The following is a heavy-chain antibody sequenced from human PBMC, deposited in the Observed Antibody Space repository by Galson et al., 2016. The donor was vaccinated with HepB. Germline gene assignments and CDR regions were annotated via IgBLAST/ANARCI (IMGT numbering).Heavy chain of an antibody. J-gene: IGHJ4*02. Sequence: SVKVSCKASRDTFSSYTITWVRQAPGQGLEWMGGIIPISGTSNYAQKFQGRVTITADESTSTVYLELTSLRSDDTAVYYCARAIDAVGDSDYHVVSYFDYWGQGTLVTVSS. CDR1: RDTFSSYT. D-gene: IGHD4-17*01. CDR3: ARAIDAVGDSDYHVVSYFDY. CDR2: IIPISGTS. V-gene: IGHV1-69*13.